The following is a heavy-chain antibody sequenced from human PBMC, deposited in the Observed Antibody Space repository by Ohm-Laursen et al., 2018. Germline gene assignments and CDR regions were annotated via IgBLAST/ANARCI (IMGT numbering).Heavy chain of an antibody. CDR3: ASLAWYYYDSQDDY. Sequence: GPTVPDSCQASGYTFTDYYMHWVRLAPGPARECLGGINPNSGGRNYAQKFQCWVTMNRDTSISTAYMELSRLRSDDTAVYYCASLAWYYYDSQDDYWGQGTLVTVSS. CDR1: GYTFTDYY. V-gene: IGHV1-2*04. CDR2: INPNSGGR. J-gene: IGHJ4*02. D-gene: IGHD3-22*01.